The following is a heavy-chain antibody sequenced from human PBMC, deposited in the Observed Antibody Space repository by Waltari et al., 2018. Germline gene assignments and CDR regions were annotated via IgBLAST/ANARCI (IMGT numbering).Heavy chain of an antibody. Sequence: QVQLQESGPGLVKPSETLSLTCTVSGGSISSYYWSWIRQPPGKGLEWIGYIYYSGSTNYNPSLKSRVTISVDTSKNHFSLKLSSVTAADTAVYYCARVAHDQLLPYWYFDLWGRGTLVTVSS. CDR1: GGSISSYY. CDR3: ARVAHDQLLPYWYFDL. V-gene: IGHV4-59*01. D-gene: IGHD2-2*01. CDR2: IYYSGST. J-gene: IGHJ2*01.